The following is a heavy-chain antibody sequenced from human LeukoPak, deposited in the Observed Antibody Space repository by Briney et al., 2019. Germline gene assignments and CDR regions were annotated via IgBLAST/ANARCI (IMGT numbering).Heavy chain of an antibody. CDR2: MKQDGSES. V-gene: IGHV3-7*04. Sequence: GGSRRLSCAASGFTFSSYWMAWVRQAPGNGLEWVANMKQDGSESYYVDSVRGRFTISRDNAKNSLYLQMDSLRAEDTAVYYCARSLAAGFDIWGQGTMVTVSS. J-gene: IGHJ3*02. CDR3: ARSLAAGFDI. CDR1: GFTFSSYW. D-gene: IGHD6-25*01.